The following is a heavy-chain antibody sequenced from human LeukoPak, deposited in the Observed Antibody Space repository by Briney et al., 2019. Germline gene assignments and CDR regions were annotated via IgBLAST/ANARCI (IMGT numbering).Heavy chain of an antibody. V-gene: IGHV4-30-4*01. CDR3: GRESRIVRTTSIWYYFDY. J-gene: IGHJ4*02. D-gene: IGHD1/OR15-1a*01. CDR1: GGSISGGDYY. Sequence: NPSQTLSLTCTVSGGSISGGDYYWSWIRQPPGKGLEWIGFIYHTGSFHYNPSLKSRVTISVDTSKNQFSLNLRSVTAADTAVYFRGRESRIVRTTSIWYYFDYWGQGTLVTVSS. CDR2: IYHTGSF.